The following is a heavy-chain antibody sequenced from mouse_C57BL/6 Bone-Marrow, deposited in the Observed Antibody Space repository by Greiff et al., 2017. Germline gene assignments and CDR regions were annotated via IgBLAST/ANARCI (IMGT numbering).Heavy chain of an antibody. Sequence: QVQLKQSGAELARPGASVKLSCKASGYTFTSYGISWVKQRTGQGLEWIGEIYPRSGNTYYNEKFKGKATLTADKSSSTAYMELRSLTSEDSAVYFCAIYCYGIFAYWGQGTLVTVSA. CDR3: AIYCYGIFAY. CDR2: IYPRSGNT. J-gene: IGHJ3*01. CDR1: GYTFTSYG. V-gene: IGHV1-81*01. D-gene: IGHD1-1*01.